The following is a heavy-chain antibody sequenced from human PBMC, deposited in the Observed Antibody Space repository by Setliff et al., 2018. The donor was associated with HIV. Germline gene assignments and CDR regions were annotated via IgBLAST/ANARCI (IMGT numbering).Heavy chain of an antibody. CDR3: ATHSGYDRDY. D-gene: IGHD5-12*01. J-gene: IGHJ4*02. CDR1: GFAFSFYA. Sequence: PGGSLRLSCAASGFAFSFYAMNWVRQAPGKGLEWASYISSGGSSIYYADSVKGRFTISRDDAKNSLYLQMNSLRAEDTAVYYCATHSGYDRDYWGQGTLVTVSS. V-gene: IGHV3-48*03. CDR2: ISSGGSSI.